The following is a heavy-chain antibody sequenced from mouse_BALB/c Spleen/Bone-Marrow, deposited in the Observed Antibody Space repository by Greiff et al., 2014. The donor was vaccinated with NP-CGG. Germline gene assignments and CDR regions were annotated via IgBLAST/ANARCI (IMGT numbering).Heavy chain of an antibody. CDR1: GYTFTDYN. D-gene: IGHD2-10*02. CDR3: ARSYGNWYFDV. V-gene: IGHV1S29*02. CDR2: IYPYNGGT. Sequence: VHVKQSGPELVKPGASVKISCKASGYTFTDYNMHWVKQSHGKSLEWIGYIYPYNGGTGYNQKFKSKATLTVDNSSSTAYMELRSLTSEGSAVYYCARSYGNWYFDVWGAGTTVTVSS. J-gene: IGHJ1*01.